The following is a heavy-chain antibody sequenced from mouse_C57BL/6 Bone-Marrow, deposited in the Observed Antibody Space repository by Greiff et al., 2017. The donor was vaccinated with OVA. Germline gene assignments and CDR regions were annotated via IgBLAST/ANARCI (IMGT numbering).Heavy chain of an antibody. CDR2: ISSGGDYI. Sequence: EVKLMESGEGLVKPGGSLKLSCAASGFTFSSYAMSWFRQTPEKRLEWVAYISSGGDYIYYADTVKGLFTISRDNARNTLYLQMSSLKSEDTAMYYCTRLLDAMDYWGQGTSVTVSS. V-gene: IGHV5-9-1*02. J-gene: IGHJ4*01. CDR1: GFTFSSYA. CDR3: TRLLDAMDY. D-gene: IGHD2-1*01.